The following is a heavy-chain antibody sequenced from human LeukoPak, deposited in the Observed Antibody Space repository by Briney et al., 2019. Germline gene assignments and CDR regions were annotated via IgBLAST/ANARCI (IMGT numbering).Heavy chain of an antibody. Sequence: PGGSLRLPCAASGFTFSSYSMNWVRQAPGKGLEWVSSISSSSSYIYYADSVKGRFTISRDNAKNSLYLQMNSLRAEDTAVYYCAREKLLWFGELFQAPKYYGMDVWGQGTTVTVSS. CDR3: AREKLLWFGELFQAPKYYGMDV. D-gene: IGHD3-10*01. V-gene: IGHV3-21*01. CDR1: GFTFSSYS. CDR2: ISSSSSYI. J-gene: IGHJ6*02.